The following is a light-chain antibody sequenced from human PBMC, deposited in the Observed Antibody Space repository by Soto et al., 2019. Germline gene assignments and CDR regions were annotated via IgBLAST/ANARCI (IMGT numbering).Light chain of an antibody. CDR1: QSVSSN. CDR3: QRYNTWPIT. CDR2: GAS. J-gene: IGKJ1*01. V-gene: IGKV3-15*01. Sequence: EIVMTQSPATLSVSLGERATRSCRASQSVSSNLAWYQQKPGQAPRLLIYGASTRATGIPARFSGSGSGTEFTLTISSLQSEDFAVYNCQRYNTWPITFGQGTKVDIK.